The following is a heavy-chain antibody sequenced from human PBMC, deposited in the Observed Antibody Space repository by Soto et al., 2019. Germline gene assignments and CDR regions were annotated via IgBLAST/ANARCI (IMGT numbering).Heavy chain of an antibody. V-gene: IGHV3-53*04. CDR3: AREWGLN. CDR1: AFTVSSNY. CDR2: IYSGGST. Sequence: EVQLVESGGGLVQPGGSLRLSCAASAFTVSSNYMSWVRQAPGKGLGWVSVIYSGGSTYYADSVKGRFTMSRHNSKNTLYLQMNSLRAEDTAVYYWAREWGLNCGQGTPVTVSS. J-gene: IGHJ4*02. D-gene: IGHD3-16*01.